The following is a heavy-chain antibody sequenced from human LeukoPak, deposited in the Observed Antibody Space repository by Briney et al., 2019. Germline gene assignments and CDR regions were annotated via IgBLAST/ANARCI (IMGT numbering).Heavy chain of an antibody. CDR1: GVSFSGYY. J-gene: IGHJ4*02. CDR3: ASSSRKYCSSTSCYIFAVDY. D-gene: IGHD2-2*02. V-gene: IGHV4-34*01. Sequence: SETLSLTCAVYGVSFSGYYWSWIRQPPGKGLEWVGEINHSGSTNYNPSLKRRGTISVDTSKKQFSLKLSSVTAADTAVYYCASSSRKYCSSTSCYIFAVDYWGQGTLVTVSS. CDR2: INHSGST.